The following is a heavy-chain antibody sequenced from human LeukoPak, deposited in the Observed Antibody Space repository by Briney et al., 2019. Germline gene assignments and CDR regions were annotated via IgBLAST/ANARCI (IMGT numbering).Heavy chain of an antibody. Sequence: ASVKVSCKASGYTFTNYDINWVRQATGQGLEWMGYMNPNSGNSAYAQKFQGRVTITTDASISTASMELLGLRSEDTALYYCAREGLDHWGQGTLVTVSS. CDR3: AREGLDH. CDR2: MNPNSGNS. J-gene: IGHJ4*02. V-gene: IGHV1-8*01. CDR1: GYTFTNYD.